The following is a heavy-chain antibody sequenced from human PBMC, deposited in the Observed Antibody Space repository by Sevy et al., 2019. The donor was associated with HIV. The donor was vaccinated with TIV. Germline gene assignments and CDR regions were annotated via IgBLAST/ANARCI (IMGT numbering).Heavy chain of an antibody. V-gene: IGHV1-24*01. J-gene: IGHJ4*02. D-gene: IGHD3-22*01. CDR2: FDPEDGET. CDR1: GSTVSRLS. Sequence: ASVKVSCKVSGSTVSRLSMHWVRQVPGKGLEWMGSFDPEDGETIYARKFQGRVSMTEDTSTDTAYMELSSLRSEDTAVYYCATAKDYYESYGSPFDYWGQGTLVTVSS. CDR3: ATAKDYYESYGSPFDY.